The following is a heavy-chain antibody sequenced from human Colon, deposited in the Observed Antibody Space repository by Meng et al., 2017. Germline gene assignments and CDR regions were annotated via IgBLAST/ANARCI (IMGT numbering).Heavy chain of an antibody. CDR1: GFSLSGYW. J-gene: IGHJ5*02. CDR3: ARDGGTDWFDP. D-gene: IGHD1-1*01. V-gene: IGHV3-7*01. Sequence: GESLKISCAASGFSLSGYWMSWVRQAPGKGLEWVANIRQDGSETHYVDSVKGRFTISRDNGRNSIYLQMNSLRADDTALYYCARDGGTDWFDPWGPGTLVTGYS. CDR2: IRQDGSET.